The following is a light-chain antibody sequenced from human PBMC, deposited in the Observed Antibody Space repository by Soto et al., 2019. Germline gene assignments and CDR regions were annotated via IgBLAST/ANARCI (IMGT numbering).Light chain of an antibody. V-gene: IGKV3-15*01. Sequence: VMTVSVTALTVTPGEIATLSCSTSQSVSIKLAWYQQNPGQAPRLLIYGASTRATGIPARFSGSGSGTEFTLTISSLQSEDFAVYYCQQYNNWPPITSAQRTRLEIK. J-gene: IGKJ5*01. CDR3: QQYNNWPPIT. CDR1: QSVSIK. CDR2: GAS.